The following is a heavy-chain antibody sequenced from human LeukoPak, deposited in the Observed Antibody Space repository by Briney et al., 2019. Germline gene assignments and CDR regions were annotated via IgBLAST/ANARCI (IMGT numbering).Heavy chain of an antibody. CDR3: ASLKTSGSSEFDY. D-gene: IGHD1-26*01. J-gene: IGHJ4*02. Sequence: ASVKLSCKASGYTFTSYGISWVRQAPGQGLEWMGWISAYNGNTNYAQKFQGRVTMTRDTSISTAYMELSRLTSDDTAVYYCASLKTSGSSEFDYWGQGTLVTVSS. CDR2: ISAYNGNT. V-gene: IGHV1-18*01. CDR1: GYTFTSYG.